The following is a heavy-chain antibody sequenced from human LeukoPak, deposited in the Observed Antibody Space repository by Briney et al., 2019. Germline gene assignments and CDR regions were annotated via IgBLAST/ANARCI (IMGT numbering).Heavy chain of an antibody. D-gene: IGHD6-19*01. CDR1: GYSFTSYW. V-gene: IGHV5-51*01. Sequence: GESLKISCKGSGYSFTSYWIDWVRQMPGKGLEWMGIIYPGDSDTRYSPSFHGQVTFSADKSISTAYQQWSSLKASDTAMYYCARQQWRAFDIWGQGTMVTVSS. J-gene: IGHJ3*02. CDR3: ARQQWRAFDI. CDR2: IYPGDSDT.